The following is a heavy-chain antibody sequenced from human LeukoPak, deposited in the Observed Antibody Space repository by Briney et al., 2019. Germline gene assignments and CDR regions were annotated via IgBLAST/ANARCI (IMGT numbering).Heavy chain of an antibody. J-gene: IGHJ4*02. Sequence: SETLSLTCAVSGYSISSGYYWGWIRQPPGKGLEWIGSIYHSGSTYYNPSLKSRVTISVDTSKNQFSLKLSSVTAADTAVYYCARAGCDILTRVIDYWGQGTLVTVSS. CDR3: ARAGCDILTRVIDY. D-gene: IGHD3-9*01. V-gene: IGHV4-38-2*01. CDR2: IYHSGST. CDR1: GYSISSGYY.